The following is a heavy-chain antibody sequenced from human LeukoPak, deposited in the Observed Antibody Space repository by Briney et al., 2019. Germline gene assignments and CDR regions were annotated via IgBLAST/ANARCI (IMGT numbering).Heavy chain of an antibody. V-gene: IGHV4-59*01. J-gene: IGHJ3*02. Sequence: SETLSLTCTVSGGSISSYYWNWIRQPPGKGLEWIGYIYYSGSTNYNPSLKSRVTISVDTSKNQFSLKLSSVTAADTAVYYCARDQDWNYAFDIWGQGTMVTVSS. CDR2: IYYSGST. CDR3: ARDQDWNYAFDI. CDR1: GGSISSYY. D-gene: IGHD1-7*01.